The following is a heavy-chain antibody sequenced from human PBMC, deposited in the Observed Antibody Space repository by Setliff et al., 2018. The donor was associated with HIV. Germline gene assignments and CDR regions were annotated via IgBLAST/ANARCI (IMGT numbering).Heavy chain of an antibody. CDR2: IYHSGSI. CDR1: GGSNNSGDYY. V-gene: IGHV4-61*03. J-gene: IGHJ4*02. D-gene: IGHD6-13*01. CDR3: VRDVTAAGTGLYDY. Sequence: PSETLSLTCTVAGGSNNSGDYYWSWIRQHPGKGLDWIGYIYHSGSINYNPSLKSRVTISVDPSKNHFSLKLRSVTAADTAVYYCVRDVTAAGTGLYDYWGQGIPVTVSS.